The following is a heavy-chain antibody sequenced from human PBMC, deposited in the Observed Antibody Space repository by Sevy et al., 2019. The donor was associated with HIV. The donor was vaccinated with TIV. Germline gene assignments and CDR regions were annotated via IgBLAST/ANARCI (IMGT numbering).Heavy chain of an antibody. Sequence: ASVKVSCKASGYTFTGYYMHWVRQAPGQGLEWMGWINPNSGGTNYAQKFQGRVTMTRETSISTAYMGLSRLRPDDTAVYYCARDRRTYYYDSSGYYHDYWGQGTLVTVSS. CDR2: INPNSGGT. CDR1: GYTFTGYY. V-gene: IGHV1-2*02. CDR3: ARDRRTYYYDSSGYYHDY. J-gene: IGHJ4*02. D-gene: IGHD3-22*01.